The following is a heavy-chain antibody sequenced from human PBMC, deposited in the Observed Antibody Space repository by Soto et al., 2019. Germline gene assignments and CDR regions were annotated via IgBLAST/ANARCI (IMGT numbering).Heavy chain of an antibody. V-gene: IGHV4-38-2*01. CDR1: GYSISSGYY. D-gene: IGHD1-1*01. CDR3: ARGTPTNFDY. J-gene: IGHJ4*02. Sequence: SETLSLTCAVSGYSISSGYYWGWIRQPPGKGLEWIGSIYHSGSTYYNPSLKSRVTISVDTSKNQFSLKLSSVTAADTAVYYCARGTPTNFDYWGQGTLLTVSS. CDR2: IYHSGST.